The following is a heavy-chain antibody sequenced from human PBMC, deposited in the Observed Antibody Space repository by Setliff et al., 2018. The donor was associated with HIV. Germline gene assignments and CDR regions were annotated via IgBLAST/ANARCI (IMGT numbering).Heavy chain of an antibody. J-gene: IGHJ3*01. D-gene: IGHD6-19*01. CDR1: GYTFTGYY. CDR2: INPNSGGT. CDR3: ARAPWSRGWSDAFDV. V-gene: IGHV1-2*02. Sequence: ASVKVSCKASGYTFTGYYMHWVRQAPGQGLEWMGWINPNSGGTNYAQKFQGRVTMTRDTSISTAYMELSRLRSDDTAVYYCARAPWSRGWSDAFDVWGQGTMVTVSS.